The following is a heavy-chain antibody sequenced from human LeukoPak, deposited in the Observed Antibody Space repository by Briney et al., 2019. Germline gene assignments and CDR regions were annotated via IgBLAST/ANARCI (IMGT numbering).Heavy chain of an antibody. CDR3: ARGGGLDV. CDR2: INHNGNVN. D-gene: IGHD3-16*01. CDR1: GFTFSSYW. Sequence: GGSLRLSCAASGFTFSSYWMNWARPAPGKGLEWVASINHNGNVNYYVDSVKGRFTISRDNAKNSLYLQMSNLRAEDTAAYFCARGGGLDVWGQGATVTVSS. V-gene: IGHV3-7*03. J-gene: IGHJ6*02.